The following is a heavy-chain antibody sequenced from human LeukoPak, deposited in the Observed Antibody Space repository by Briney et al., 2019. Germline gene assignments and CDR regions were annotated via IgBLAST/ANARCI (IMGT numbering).Heavy chain of an antibody. D-gene: IGHD6-19*01. CDR1: GGSFSGYY. CDR3: ASVPYSSGWYNWFDP. CDR2: INHSGST. V-gene: IGHV4-34*01. J-gene: IGHJ5*02. Sequence: SETLSLTCAVYGGSFSGYYWSWIRQPPGKGLEWIGEINHSGSTNYNPSLKSRVTISVDTSKNQFSLKLSSVTAADTAVYYCASVPYSSGWYNWFDPWGQGTLVTVSS.